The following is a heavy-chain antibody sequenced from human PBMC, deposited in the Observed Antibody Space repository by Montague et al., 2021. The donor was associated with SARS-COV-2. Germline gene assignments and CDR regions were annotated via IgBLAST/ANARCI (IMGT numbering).Heavy chain of an antibody. CDR2: IGGNGGGT. J-gene: IGHJ3*02. CDR1: GFTFSSYA. CDR3: AKTGGSSLGPVLGNAFDI. V-gene: IGHV3-23*01. Sequence: SLRLSCAASGFTFSSYAMTWVRQAPGKGLEWVSVIGGNGGGTYYADSVKGRFTISRDNSKNTLYLQMKSLRAEDTAVYYCAKTGGSSLGPVLGNAFDIWGQGTMVTVSS. D-gene: IGHD6-6*01.